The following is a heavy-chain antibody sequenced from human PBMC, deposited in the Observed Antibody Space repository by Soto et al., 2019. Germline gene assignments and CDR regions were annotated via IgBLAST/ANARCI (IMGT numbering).Heavy chain of an antibody. CDR3: AKSWPTVTRGGSDY. CDR2: ISYDGSNK. CDR1: GFTFSSYG. V-gene: IGHV3-30*18. D-gene: IGHD4-4*01. Sequence: QVQLVESGGGVVQPGRSLRLSCAASGFTFSSYGMHWVRQAPGKGLEWVAVISYDGSNKYYADSVKGRFTISRDNSKNTLYLQMNSLRAEDTAVYYCAKSWPTVTRGGSDYWGQGTLVTVSS. J-gene: IGHJ4*02.